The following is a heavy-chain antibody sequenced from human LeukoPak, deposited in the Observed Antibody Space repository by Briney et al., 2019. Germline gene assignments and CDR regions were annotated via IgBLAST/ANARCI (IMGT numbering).Heavy chain of an antibody. CDR1: GFTFSGFW. V-gene: IGHV3-7*01. CDR3: AKTNDHSSSYRAFDV. D-gene: IGHD3-22*01. Sequence: PGGSLRLSCAASGFTFSGFWMSWVRQAPGKGLEWVANIKQDGSETYYVDSVKGRFIISRDNAKNSLYLQMNSLRAEDTAMYYCAKTNDHSSSYRAFDVWGQGTMVTVS. CDR2: IKQDGSET. J-gene: IGHJ3*01.